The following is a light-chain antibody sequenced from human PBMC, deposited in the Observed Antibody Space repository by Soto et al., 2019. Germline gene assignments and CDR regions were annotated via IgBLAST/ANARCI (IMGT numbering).Light chain of an antibody. CDR1: QSVSSY. CDR3: QQRSNWPPLT. V-gene: IGKV3-11*01. J-gene: IGKJ4*01. CDR2: DAS. Sequence: EIVLTQSPATLSLSPGERATLSCRASQSVSSYLAWYQQKPGQAPRLLIYDASNRATGIPDRFSGSGSGTDFTLTISRLEPEDFAVYYCQQRSNWPPLTFGGGTKVDIK.